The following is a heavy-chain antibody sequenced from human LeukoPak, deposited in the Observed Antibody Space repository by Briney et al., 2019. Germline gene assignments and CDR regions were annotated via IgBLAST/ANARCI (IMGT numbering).Heavy chain of an antibody. V-gene: IGHV3-23*01. D-gene: IGHD2-21*01. Sequence: GGSLRLSCAASGFTFSTYAMSWVRQAPGKGLEWVSAISGSSGSTFYADSVKGRFTISRDNSKNTLYLQMNSLRAEDTAVYYCAKAFEVGHYFDYWGQGTLVTVSS. J-gene: IGHJ4*02. CDR1: GFTFSTYA. CDR3: AKAFEVGHYFDY. CDR2: ISGSSGST.